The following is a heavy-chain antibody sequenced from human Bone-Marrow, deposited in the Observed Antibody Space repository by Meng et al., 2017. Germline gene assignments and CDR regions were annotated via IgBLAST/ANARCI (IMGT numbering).Heavy chain of an antibody. J-gene: IGHJ5*02. V-gene: IGHV4-34*01. Sequence: QVQVQQWGAGLLKPSETLSLTCAVYGGSFSGYYWSWIRQPPGKGLEWIGEINHSGSTNYNPSLKSRVTISVDTSKNQFSLKLSSVTAADTAVYYCARAKRIYSGYGWWFDPWGQGTLVTVSS. CDR1: GGSFSGYY. CDR2: INHSGST. D-gene: IGHD5-12*01. CDR3: ARAKRIYSGYGWWFDP.